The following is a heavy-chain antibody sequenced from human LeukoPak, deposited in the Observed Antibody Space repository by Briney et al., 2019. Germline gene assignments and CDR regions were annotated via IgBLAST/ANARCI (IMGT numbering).Heavy chain of an antibody. D-gene: IGHD1-1*01. J-gene: IGHJ4*02. CDR2: INSSDNNT. CDR1: GFTFNYYA. V-gene: IGHV3-23*01. CDR3: AKDAPDDQKTLGRQPPYYFDY. Sequence: GGSLRLSCAASGFTFNYYAMSWVRQAPGKGLEWVSTINSSDNNTYYADSVKGRFTISRDNSKNTLYLQMNSLRAEDTAVYYCAKDAPDDQKTLGRQPPYYFDYWGQGTLVTVSS.